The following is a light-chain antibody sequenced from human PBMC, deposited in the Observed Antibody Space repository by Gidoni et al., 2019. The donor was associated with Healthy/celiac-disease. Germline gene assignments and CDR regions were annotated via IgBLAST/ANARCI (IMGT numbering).Light chain of an antibody. V-gene: IGKV4-1*01. Sequence: DIVMTQSPDSLAVSLGERATIHCKSSQSVLYSSNNKNYLAWYQQKPGQPPKLLIYWASTRESGVPDRISGSGSGTDFTITISSLQAEDVAVYYCQQYYSTPQTFGQGTKLEIK. CDR2: WAS. CDR3: QQYYSTPQT. J-gene: IGKJ2*01. CDR1: QSVLYSSNNKNY.